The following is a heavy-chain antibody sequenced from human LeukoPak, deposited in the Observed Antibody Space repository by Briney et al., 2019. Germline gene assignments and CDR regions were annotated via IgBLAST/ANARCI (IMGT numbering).Heavy chain of an antibody. CDR1: GFTFSSYS. CDR2: ISSSSSTI. D-gene: IGHD4/OR15-4a*01. CDR3: ARDTLGEGEDANYAVYYFDY. V-gene: IGHV3-48*01. Sequence: GGSLRLSCAASGFTFSSYSMNWVRQAPGKGLERVSYISSSSSTIYYADSVKGRFTISRDNAKNSLYLQMNSLRAEDTAVYYCARDTLGEGEDANYAVYYFDYWGQGTVVTVSS. J-gene: IGHJ4*02.